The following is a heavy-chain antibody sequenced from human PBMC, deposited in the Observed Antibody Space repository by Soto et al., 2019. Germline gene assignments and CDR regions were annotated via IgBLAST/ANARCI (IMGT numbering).Heavy chain of an antibody. Sequence: PSETLSLTCTVSGGSVSSGSYYWSWIRQPPGKRLEWIGYIYYSGSTNYNPSLKSRVTISVDTSKNQFSLKLSSVTAADTAVYYCARGPYTRYYYDSSGYYVTNFDYWGQGTLVTVSS. J-gene: IGHJ4*02. CDR3: ARGPYTRYYYDSSGYYVTNFDY. V-gene: IGHV4-61*01. CDR2: IYYSGST. CDR1: GGSVSSGSYY. D-gene: IGHD3-22*01.